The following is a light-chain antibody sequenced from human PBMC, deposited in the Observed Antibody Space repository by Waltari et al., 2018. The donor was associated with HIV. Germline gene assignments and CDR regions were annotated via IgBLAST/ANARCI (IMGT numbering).Light chain of an antibody. J-gene: IGLJ3*02. CDR1: SSDVGGYNY. CDR3: SSYTSSSTRV. CDR2: EVS. Sequence: QSDLTQPASVSGSPGQSITISCTGTSSDVGGYNYVSWYQQHPGKAPKLMIYEVSNRPSGVSNRFSGSKSGNTASLTISGLQAEDEADYYCSSYTSSSTRVFGGGTNLTVL. V-gene: IGLV2-14*01.